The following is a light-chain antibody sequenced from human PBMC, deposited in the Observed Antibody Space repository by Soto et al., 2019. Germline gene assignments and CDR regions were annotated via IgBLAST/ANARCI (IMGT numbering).Light chain of an antibody. CDR3: PQLNSYPRT. CDR1: QGISSY. V-gene: IGKV1-9*01. Sequence: DIQLTQSPSFLSASVGDRVTITCRASQGISSYLAWYQQKPGKAPKLLIYAASTLQSGVPSRFSGSGSGTESTLTISSLQPEDFATYYCPQLNSYPRTFVLGTKVDIK. J-gene: IGKJ1*01. CDR2: AAS.